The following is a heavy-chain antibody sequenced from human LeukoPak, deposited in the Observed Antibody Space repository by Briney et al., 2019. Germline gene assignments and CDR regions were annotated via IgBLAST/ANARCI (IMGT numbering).Heavy chain of an antibody. CDR3: AKDYYDSSGYFDY. V-gene: IGHV3-9*01. CDR2: ISWNSGSI. CDR1: GLTFDDYA. D-gene: IGHD3-22*01. Sequence: GRSLRLSCAASGLTFDDYAMHWVRQAPGKGLEWVSGISWNSGSIGYADSVKGRFTISRDNAKNSLYLQMNSLRAEDTALYYCAKDYYDSSGYFDYWGQGTLVTVSS. J-gene: IGHJ4*02.